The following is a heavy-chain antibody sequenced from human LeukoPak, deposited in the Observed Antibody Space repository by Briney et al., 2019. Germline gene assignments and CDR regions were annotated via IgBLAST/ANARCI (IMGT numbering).Heavy chain of an antibody. CDR2: INPSGGST. Sequence: ASVKVSCKASGYTFTSYYMHWVRQAPGQGLEWMGIINPSGGSTSYAQKFQGRVTMTRDTSTSTVYMELSSLRSEDTAVYYRARAVVQLWSKYPDAFDIWGQGTMVTVSS. V-gene: IGHV1-46*01. D-gene: IGHD5-18*01. CDR1: GYTFTSYY. CDR3: ARAVVQLWSKYPDAFDI. J-gene: IGHJ3*02.